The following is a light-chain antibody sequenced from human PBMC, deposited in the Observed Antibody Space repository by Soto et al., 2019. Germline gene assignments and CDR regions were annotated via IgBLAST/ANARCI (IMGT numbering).Light chain of an antibody. CDR1: SSDVGGYNY. J-gene: IGLJ2*01. CDR3: SSYTSSSTLDVV. Sequence: QSALTQPASVSGSPGQSITISCTGTSSDVGGYNYVSCYQQHPGKAPKLMIYEVSNRPSGVSNRFSGSKSGNTASLTISGLQAEDEAAYYCSSYTSSSTLDVVFGGGTKLTVL. CDR2: EVS. V-gene: IGLV2-14*01.